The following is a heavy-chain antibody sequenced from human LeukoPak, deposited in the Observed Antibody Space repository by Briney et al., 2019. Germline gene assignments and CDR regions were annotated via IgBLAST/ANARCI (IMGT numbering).Heavy chain of an antibody. CDR3: ARSGLDSRYYFGMDV. CDR2: IYYSGST. CDR1: GGSISSYY. D-gene: IGHD5-12*01. J-gene: IGHJ6*02. Sequence: PSETLSLTCTVSGGSISSYYFSWIRQPPGKGLEWIGYIYYSGSTNYNPSLKRRVTISLDTSKSQFSLKLRSVTAADTAVYYCARSGLDSRYYFGMDVWGQGTTVTVSS. V-gene: IGHV4-59*01.